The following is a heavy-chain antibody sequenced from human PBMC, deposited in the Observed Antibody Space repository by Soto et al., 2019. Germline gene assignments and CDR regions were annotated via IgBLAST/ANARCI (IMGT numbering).Heavy chain of an antibody. CDR1: GGSISSSSYY. Sequence: SETLSLTCTVSGGSISSSSYYWGWIRQPPGKGLEWIGSIYYSGSTYYNPSLKSRVTISVDTSKNQFSLKPSSVTAADAAVYYCARHDGYSYGYYFDYWGQGTLVTVSS. CDR2: IYYSGST. CDR3: ARHDGYSYGYYFDY. D-gene: IGHD5-18*01. V-gene: IGHV4-39*01. J-gene: IGHJ4*02.